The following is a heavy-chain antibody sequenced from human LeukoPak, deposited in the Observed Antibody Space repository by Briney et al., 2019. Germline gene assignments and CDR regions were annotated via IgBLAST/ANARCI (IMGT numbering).Heavy chain of an antibody. Sequence: GASVKVSCKASGYPFTTYGISWVRQAPGQGLEWMGWINPNSGGTNYAQKFQGRVTMTRDTSISTAYMELSRLRSDDTAVYYCARTAYCGGDCSDAFDIWGQGTMVTVSS. CDR1: GYPFTTYG. D-gene: IGHD2-21*01. CDR3: ARTAYCGGDCSDAFDI. J-gene: IGHJ3*02. CDR2: INPNSGGT. V-gene: IGHV1-2*02.